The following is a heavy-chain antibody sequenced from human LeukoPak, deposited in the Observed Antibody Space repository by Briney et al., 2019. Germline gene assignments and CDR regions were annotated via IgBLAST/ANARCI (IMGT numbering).Heavy chain of an antibody. CDR2: IYYSGST. J-gene: IGHJ4*02. Sequence: SETLSLTCTVSGGSISSSSYYWGWIRQPPGKGLEWIGSIYYSGSTYYNPSLKSRVTISVDTSENQFSLKLSSVTAADTAVYYCASWLRLRRGYYFDYWGQGTLVTVSS. CDR1: GGSISSSSYY. CDR3: ASWLRLRRGYYFDY. V-gene: IGHV4-39*01. D-gene: IGHD5-12*01.